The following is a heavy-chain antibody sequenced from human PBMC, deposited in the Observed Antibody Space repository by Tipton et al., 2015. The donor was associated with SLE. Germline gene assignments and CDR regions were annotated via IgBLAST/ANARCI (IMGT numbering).Heavy chain of an antibody. CDR1: GGSFSGYY. J-gene: IGHJ1*01. CDR3: ASSQHYYDTVRYFQH. Sequence: TLSLTCAVYGGSFSGYYWSWIRQPPGKGLEWIGEINHSGSTNYNPSLKSRVTISVDTSKNQFSLKLSSMTAADTAVYYCASSQHYYDTVRYFQHWGQGTLVTVSS. V-gene: IGHV4-34*01. CDR2: INHSGST. D-gene: IGHD3-22*01.